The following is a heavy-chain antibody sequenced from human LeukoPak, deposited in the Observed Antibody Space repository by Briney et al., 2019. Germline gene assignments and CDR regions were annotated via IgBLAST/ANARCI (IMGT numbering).Heavy chain of an antibody. V-gene: IGHV3-21*01. CDR2: ISSDSNYM. D-gene: IGHD6-13*01. Sequence: PGGSLRLSCAASGFTFSSYSINWVRQAPGKGLEWVSSISSDSNYMYYADSVKGRFTISRDNAKNSLFLQMNSLRAEDTAVYYCAAQEGRWPGYFDYWGQGTLVTVSS. CDR1: GFTFSSYS. J-gene: IGHJ4*02. CDR3: AAQEGRWPGYFDY.